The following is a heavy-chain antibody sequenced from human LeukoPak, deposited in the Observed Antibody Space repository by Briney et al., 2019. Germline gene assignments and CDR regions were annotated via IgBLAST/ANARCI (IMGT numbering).Heavy chain of an antibody. Sequence: GGSLRLSCAASGFTFSNFAMSWVRQAPGKGLEWVSSITGGGDDTYYAGSVKGRFTLSRDNSKNTLYVQMTTLGAEDTAVYYCAKGPLTSSNYYMDVWGKGTTVTVPS. J-gene: IGHJ6*03. V-gene: IGHV3-23*01. CDR1: GFTFSNFA. D-gene: IGHD3-9*01. CDR3: AKGPLTSSNYYMDV. CDR2: ITGGGDDT.